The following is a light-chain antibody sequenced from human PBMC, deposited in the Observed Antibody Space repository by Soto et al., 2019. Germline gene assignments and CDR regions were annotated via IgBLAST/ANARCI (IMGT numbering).Light chain of an antibody. V-gene: IGLV2-14*01. Sequence: QSALTQPPSVSGSPGQSITSSCTGTSSDVGDYNRVSWYQHHPGKAPKLMIFEVTNRPSGISDRFSGFKSGSTASLTISELQPDDEADYYCISFTPSTTTHWVFGGGTKVTVL. CDR1: SSDVGDYNR. CDR3: ISFTPSTTTHWV. CDR2: EVT. J-gene: IGLJ3*02.